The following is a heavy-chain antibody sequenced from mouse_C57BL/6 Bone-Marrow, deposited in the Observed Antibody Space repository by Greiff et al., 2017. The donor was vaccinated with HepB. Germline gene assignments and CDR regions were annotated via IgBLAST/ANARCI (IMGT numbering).Heavy chain of an antibody. J-gene: IGHJ2*01. CDR3: ARLLNWDSY. CDR1: GFTFSSYG. CDR2: ISSGGSYT. Sequence: EVKLVESGGDLVKPGGSLKLSCAASGFTFSSYGMSWVRQTPDKRLEWVATISSGGSYTYYPDSVKGRFTISRDNAKNTLYLQMSSLKSEDTAMYYCARLLNWDSYWGQGTTLTVSS. D-gene: IGHD4-1*01. V-gene: IGHV5-6*01.